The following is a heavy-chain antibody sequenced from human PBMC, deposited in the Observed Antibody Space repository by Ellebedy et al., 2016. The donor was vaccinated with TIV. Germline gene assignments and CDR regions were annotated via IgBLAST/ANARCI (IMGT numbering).Heavy chain of an antibody. V-gene: IGHV3-33*08. CDR3: ASIYGSGSYSILNFDY. J-gene: IGHJ4*02. D-gene: IGHD3-10*01. CDR1: GFTFSSYG. Sequence: GESLKISCAASGFTFSSYGMHWVRQAPGKGLEWVAVIWYDGSNKYYADSVKGRFTISRDNSKNTLYLQMSSLRAEDTAVYYCASIYGSGSYSILNFDYWGQGTLVTVSS. CDR2: IWYDGSNK.